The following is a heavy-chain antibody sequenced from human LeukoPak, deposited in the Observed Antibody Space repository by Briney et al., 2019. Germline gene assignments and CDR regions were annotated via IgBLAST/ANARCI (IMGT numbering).Heavy chain of an antibody. J-gene: IGHJ4*02. V-gene: IGHV1-2*02. CDR1: GSTFTRYY. CDR2: SNPNSGVT. CDR3: ARDGLEITGTTGFDY. D-gene: IGHD1-7*01. Sequence: ASVKVSCKASGSTFTRYYIYWVRQAPGQGLGCVWWSNPNSGVTKYVHKFQGRGTITRDTSISTAYIELSRVRSDDTAVYYCARDGLEITGTTGFDYWGQGTLVTVSS.